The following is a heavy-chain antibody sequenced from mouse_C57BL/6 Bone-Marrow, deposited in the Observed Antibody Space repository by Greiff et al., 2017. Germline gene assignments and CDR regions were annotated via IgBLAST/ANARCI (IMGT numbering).Heavy chain of an antibody. D-gene: IGHD1-1*01. CDR3: AKRDYYGSSYAMDY. Sequence: EVHLVESGGDLVKPGGSLKLSCAASGFTFSIYGMSWVRQTPDKRLEWVATISSGGSYTYYPDSVKGRFTISRDNAKNTLYLQMSSLKSEDTAMYYCAKRDYYGSSYAMDYWGQGTSVTVSS. J-gene: IGHJ4*01. CDR2: ISSGGSYT. CDR1: GFTFSIYG. V-gene: IGHV5-6*01.